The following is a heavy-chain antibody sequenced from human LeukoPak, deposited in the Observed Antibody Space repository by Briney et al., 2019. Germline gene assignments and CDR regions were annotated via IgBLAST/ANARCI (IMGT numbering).Heavy chain of an antibody. CDR3: ARDSSVAAGYFDL. Sequence: ASVTVSFKASGYTFTSYGISWVRQAPGQGLEWMGWISAYDGNTNYAQKLQGRVTMTTATSTSTAYMELRSLSSDDTAGYYCARDSSVAAGYFDLWGRGTLVTVSS. CDR1: GYTFTSYG. J-gene: IGHJ2*01. D-gene: IGHD6-19*01. CDR2: ISAYDGNT. V-gene: IGHV1-18*01.